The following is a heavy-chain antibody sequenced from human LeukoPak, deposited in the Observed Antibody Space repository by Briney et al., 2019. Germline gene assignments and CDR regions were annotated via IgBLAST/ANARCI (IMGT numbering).Heavy chain of an antibody. CDR2: IKEDGSEK. CDR3: ARQKAVVVVAATPDEDYGDYVDYYYYMDV. D-gene: IGHD2-15*01. V-gene: IGHV3-7*01. CDR1: GFTFSRYW. Sequence: PGGSLRLSCAASGFTFSRYWMSWVRQAPGKGLEWVANIKEDGSEKYYVDSVKGQLTISRDNAKNSLSLQIKSLRAEDTAVYYCARQKAVVVVAATPDEDYGDYVDYYYYMDVWGKGTTVTVSS. J-gene: IGHJ6*03.